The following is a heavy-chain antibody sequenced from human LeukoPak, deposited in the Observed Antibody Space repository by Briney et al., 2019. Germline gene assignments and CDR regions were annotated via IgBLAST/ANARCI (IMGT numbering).Heavy chain of an antibody. D-gene: IGHD6-13*01. J-gene: IGHJ4*02. CDR3: ARADPQQLVLSY. CDR2: IQYSGST. CDR1: GGYISSYY. Sequence: PSETLSLTCTVSGGYISSYYWSWIRQPAGKGLEWIGYIQYSGSTYYNPSLKGRLTISVDTSKNQFSPKVSSVTVADTAVYYCARADPQQLVLSYWGQGTLVTVSS. V-gene: IGHV4-59*06.